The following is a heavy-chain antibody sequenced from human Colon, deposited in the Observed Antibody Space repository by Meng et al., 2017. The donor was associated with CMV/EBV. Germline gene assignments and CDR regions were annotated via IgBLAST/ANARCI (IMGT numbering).Heavy chain of an antibody. J-gene: IGHJ6*02. V-gene: IGHV5-51*07. Sequence: GESLKISCRGSGFTFTTYWIAWVHQVPGQGLEWMGIIYPNDNDVRYSPSFQGQVTISADKSISTAYLQWSSLKASDTAIYYCARRYVAGDYGMDFWGLGTTVTVSS. CDR2: IYPNDNDV. CDR3: ARRYVAGDYGMDF. D-gene: IGHD3-16*01. CDR1: GFTFTTYW.